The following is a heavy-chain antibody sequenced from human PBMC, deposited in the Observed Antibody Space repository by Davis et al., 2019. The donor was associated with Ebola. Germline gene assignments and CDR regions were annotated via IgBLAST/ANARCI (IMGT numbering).Heavy chain of an antibody. CDR3: AKDSEAAVAGDVFYYYYGMDV. Sequence: PGGSLRLSCAASGFTFSSYAMHWVRQAPGKGLEWVAVISYDGSNKYYADSVKGRFTISRDNSKNTPYLQMNSLRAEDTAVYYCAKDSEAAVAGDVFYYYYGMDVWGQGTTVTVSS. D-gene: IGHD6-19*01. V-gene: IGHV3-30*04. J-gene: IGHJ6*02. CDR1: GFTFSSYA. CDR2: ISYDGSNK.